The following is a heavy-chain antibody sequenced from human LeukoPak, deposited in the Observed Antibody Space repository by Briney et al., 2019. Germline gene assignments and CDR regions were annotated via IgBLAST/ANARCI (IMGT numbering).Heavy chain of an antibody. D-gene: IGHD4-17*01. Sequence: GGSLRLSCAASGFTFSSYGMSWVRQAPGKGLEWVSRISGSDGSTDYADSVKGRFTISRDNSKNTLYLQMNSLKAEDAAVYYCTTDLGDYGDYIRCWGQGTLVTVSS. V-gene: IGHV3-23*01. CDR1: GFTFSSYG. J-gene: IGHJ4*02. CDR2: ISGSDGST. CDR3: TTDLGDYGDYIRC.